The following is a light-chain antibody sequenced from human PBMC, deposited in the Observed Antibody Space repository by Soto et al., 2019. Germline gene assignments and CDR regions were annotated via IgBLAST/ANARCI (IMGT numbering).Light chain of an antibody. CDR1: SSNIGTNT. V-gene: IGLV1-44*01. J-gene: IGLJ1*01. CDR3: AAWDDSLRGQV. CDR2: SNK. Sequence: QSVLTQPPSASGTPGQRVTISCSGGSSNIGTNTVDWYQQLPGTAPKLLIYSNKQRPSGVPDRFSGSKSGTSASLAISGLQSADEAEYYCAAWDDSLRGQVFGTGTKVTVL.